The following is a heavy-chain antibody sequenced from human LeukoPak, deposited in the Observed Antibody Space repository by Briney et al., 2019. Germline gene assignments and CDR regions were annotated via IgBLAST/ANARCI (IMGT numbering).Heavy chain of an antibody. D-gene: IGHD4-17*01. CDR1: GFTFSNAW. V-gene: IGHV3-15*01. Sequence: GGSLRLSCAASGFTFSNAWMNWVRQAPGKGLEWVGRIKSKTAGGTTDYAAPVKGRFIISRDDSRNTLYLQMNSLKTEDTAVYYCTTDYGDYVFRSDCWGQGTLVTVSS. CDR3: TTDYGDYVFRSDC. J-gene: IGHJ4*02. CDR2: IKSKTAGGTT.